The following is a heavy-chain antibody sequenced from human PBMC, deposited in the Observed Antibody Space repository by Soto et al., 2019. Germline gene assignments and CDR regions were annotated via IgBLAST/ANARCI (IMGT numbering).Heavy chain of an antibody. CDR2: IKQDGSEK. CDR1: GFTFSSYC. CDR3: ARDVASGSSSAPYYYYSGMDV. Sequence: EVQLVESGGVLVQPGGSLRLSCAASGFTFSSYCMSWVRQAPGKGLEWVANIKQDGSEKYYVDSVKGRFTISRDNANNALYLQMNRLRAEHTAVYYCARDVASGSSSAPYYYYSGMDVRGQGTTVTVSS. J-gene: IGHJ6*02. D-gene: IGHD6-6*01. V-gene: IGHV3-7*03.